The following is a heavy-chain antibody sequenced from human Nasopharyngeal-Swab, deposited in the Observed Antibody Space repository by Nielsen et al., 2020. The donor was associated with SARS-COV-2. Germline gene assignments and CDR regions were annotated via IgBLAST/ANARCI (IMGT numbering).Heavy chain of an antibody. CDR2: VRSYAYGGTG. D-gene: IGHD3-10*01. Sequence: GESLKISCRTSGFSFGDYAVSWVRQAPGTGLEWLGFVRSYAYGGTGRYAASVQGRFTMSRDDSEGTAYLQMDSLKVEDTGVYYCTRDFNRGVLSHYYGLDIWGQGTTVTVSS. J-gene: IGHJ6*02. CDR3: TRDFNRGVLSHYYGLDI. V-gene: IGHV3-49*04. CDR1: GFSFGDYA.